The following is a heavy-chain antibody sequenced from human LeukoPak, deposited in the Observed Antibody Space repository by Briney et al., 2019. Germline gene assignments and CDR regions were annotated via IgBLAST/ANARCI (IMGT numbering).Heavy chain of an antibody. CDR1: GFTVSSNY. J-gene: IGHJ4*02. Sequence: GGSLRLSCAASGFTVSSNYMSWVRQAPGKGLEWVSVIYSGGSTYYADSVKGRFTISRDNSKNTLYLQMNSLRAEDTAVYYCARVGILTGYYTTYYFDYWGQGTLVTVSS. CDR2: IYSGGST. D-gene: IGHD3-9*01. CDR3: ARVGILTGYYTTYYFDY. V-gene: IGHV3-66*01.